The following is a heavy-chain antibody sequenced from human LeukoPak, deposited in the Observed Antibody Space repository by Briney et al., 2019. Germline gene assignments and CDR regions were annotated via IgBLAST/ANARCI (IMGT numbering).Heavy chain of an antibody. CDR3: ERGVGATHFDY. D-gene: IGHD1-26*01. CDR1: GGSISDYY. CDR2: VHYSGTP. J-gene: IGHJ4*02. Sequence: PSETLSLTCTVSGGSISDYYWTWIRQPPDKGLEWIGYVHYSGTPNSNPSLKSRVTFSVDTSKNPFSLRLTSVTAADTAVYYCERGVGATHFDYWGQGTLVTVSS. V-gene: IGHV4-59*01.